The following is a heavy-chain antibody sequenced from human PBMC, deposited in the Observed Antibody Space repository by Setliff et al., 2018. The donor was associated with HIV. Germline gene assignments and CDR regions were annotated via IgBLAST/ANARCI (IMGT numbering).Heavy chain of an antibody. CDR1: GGSISSSSYY. V-gene: IGHV4-39*07. CDR2: IYYSWST. CDR3: ATYNWNFIVGY. D-gene: IGHD1-7*01. Sequence: TSETLSLTCTVSGGSISSSSYYWGWIRQPPGKGLEWIGSIYYSWSTYYNPSLKSRVTISVDTSKNQFSLKLSSVTAADTAVYYCATYNWNFIVGYWGQGTLGTVSS. J-gene: IGHJ1*01.